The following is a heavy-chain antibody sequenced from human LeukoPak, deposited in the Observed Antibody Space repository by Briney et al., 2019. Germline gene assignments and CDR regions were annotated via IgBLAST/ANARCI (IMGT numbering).Heavy chain of an antibody. CDR1: GYTFTSYG. CDR3: ARGYDILTGSQPFDY. V-gene: IGHV1-18*01. D-gene: IGHD3-9*01. Sequence: GALVKVSCKASGYTFTSYGISWVRQAPGQGLEWMGWISAYNGNTNYAQKLQGRVTMTTDTSTSTAYMELRSLRSDDTAVYYCARGYDILTGSQPFDYWGQGTLVTVSS. J-gene: IGHJ4*02. CDR2: ISAYNGNT.